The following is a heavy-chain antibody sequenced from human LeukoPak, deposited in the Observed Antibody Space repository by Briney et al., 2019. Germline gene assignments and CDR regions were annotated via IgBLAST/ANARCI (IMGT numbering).Heavy chain of an antibody. CDR2: MNPNSGNT. CDR3: ARVSSYYDFWSGYYPYWFDP. D-gene: IGHD3-3*01. CDR1: GNTFISYD. V-gene: IGHV1-8*03. J-gene: IGHJ5*02. Sequence: ASVKVSCKASGNTFISYDINWVRQATGQGLEWMGWMNPNSGNTGYAQKFQGRVTITRNTSISTAYMELSSLRSEDTAVYYCARVSSYYDFWSGYYPYWFDPWGQGTLVTVSS.